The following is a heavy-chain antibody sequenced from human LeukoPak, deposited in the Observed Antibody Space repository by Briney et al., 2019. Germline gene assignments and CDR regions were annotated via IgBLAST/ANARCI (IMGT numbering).Heavy chain of an antibody. J-gene: IGHJ5*02. CDR1: GGSISSYY. V-gene: IGHV4-59*01. CDR2: IYYSGST. Sequence: SETLSLTCTVSGGSISSYYWSWIRQPPGKGLEWIGYIYYSGSTNYNPSLKSRVTISVDTSKNQFSLKLSSVTAADTAVYYCARDRSSSRSGFDPWGQGTLVTVSS. D-gene: IGHD6-13*01. CDR3: ARDRSSSRSGFDP.